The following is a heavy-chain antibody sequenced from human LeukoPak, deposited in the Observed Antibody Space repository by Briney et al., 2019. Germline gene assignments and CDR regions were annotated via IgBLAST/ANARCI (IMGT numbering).Heavy chain of an antibody. CDR3: HPLAFVTN. D-gene: IGHD2-8*01. V-gene: IGHV3-74*01. CDR2: IKDDGSTT. J-gene: IGHJ4*02. CDR1: GFTFGGRL. Sequence: GGSLRLSCAVSGFTFGGRLMHWVRQAPGKGLVWVALIKDDGSTTNYADSVKGRFTASRDDAKNTVYLQMSSLRAEETAVYYCHPLAFVTNWGQGTLVTVSS.